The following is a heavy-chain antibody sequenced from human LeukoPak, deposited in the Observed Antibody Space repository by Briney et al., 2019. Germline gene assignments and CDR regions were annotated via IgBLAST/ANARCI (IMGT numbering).Heavy chain of an antibody. J-gene: IGHJ4*02. D-gene: IGHD2-21*02. Sequence: QTLSLTCAISGDSVSSNSAAWNWIRQSSSRGLEWLGRTYYRSSWSHDYASSVKSRITINPDISKNQFSLQLSSVTPEDTAVYYCAREVDFVAATAVNFDCWGQGTLVTVSS. CDR3: AREVDFVAATAVNFDC. V-gene: IGHV6-1*01. CDR1: GDSVSSNSAA. CDR2: TYYRSSWSH.